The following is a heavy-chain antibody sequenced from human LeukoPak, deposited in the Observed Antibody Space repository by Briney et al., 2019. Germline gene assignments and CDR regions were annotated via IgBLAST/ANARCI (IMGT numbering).Heavy chain of an antibody. J-gene: IGHJ3*02. CDR3: ARQLIPDNAFDI. Sequence: GGSLRLSCAASGFTFSTYWMHWVRQAPGKGLVWVSRISPDGNNTPYAGSVKGRFTISRDNAKNTLYLQMSSLGAEDTAIYYCARQLIPDNAFDIWGQGTVVTVSS. D-gene: IGHD2-2*01. CDR2: ISPDGNNT. V-gene: IGHV3-74*01. CDR1: GFTFSTYW.